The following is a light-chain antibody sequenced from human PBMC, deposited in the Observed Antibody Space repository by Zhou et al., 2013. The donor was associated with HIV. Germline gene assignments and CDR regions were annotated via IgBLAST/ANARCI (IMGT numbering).Light chain of an antibody. CDR2: DAS. CDR3: QQYGSSPWT. CDR1: QSVFTN. Sequence: EIVMTQSPATLSVSPGERATLSCRASQSVFTNLAWYQQKPGQAPRLLIYDASIRPTGIPDRFSGSGSGTDFTLTIARLEPEDFAVYYCQQYGSSPWTFGQGTKAEIK. V-gene: IGKV3-20*01. J-gene: IGKJ1*01.